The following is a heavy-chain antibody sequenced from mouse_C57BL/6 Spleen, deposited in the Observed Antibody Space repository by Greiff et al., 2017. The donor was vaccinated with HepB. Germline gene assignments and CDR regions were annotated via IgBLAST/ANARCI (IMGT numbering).Heavy chain of an antibody. CDR3: ARDGDYYGSRPLFDD. CDR1: GFSLTSYG. V-gene: IGHV2-2*01. Sequence: VQLVESGPGLVQPSQSLSITCTVSGFSLTSYGVHWVRQSPGKGLEWLGVIWSGGSTDYNAAFISRLSISKDNSKSKVFFKMNSLQADDTAIYYCARDGDYYGSRPLFDDWGQGTTLTVSS. J-gene: IGHJ2*01. CDR2: IWSGGST. D-gene: IGHD1-1*01.